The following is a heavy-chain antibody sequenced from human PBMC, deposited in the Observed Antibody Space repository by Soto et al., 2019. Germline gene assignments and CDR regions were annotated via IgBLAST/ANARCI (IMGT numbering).Heavy chain of an antibody. CDR2: IWYDGSNK. Sequence: GGSLRLSCAASGFTFSSYSMHWVRQAPGKGLEWVAVIWYDGSNKYYADSVKGRFTISRDNSKNTLYLQMNSLRAEDTAVYYCARDPAAPNVVVVPAAKYYYYGMDVWGQGTTVTVSS. D-gene: IGHD2-2*01. V-gene: IGHV3-33*08. CDR1: GFTFSSYS. CDR3: ARDPAAPNVVVVPAAKYYYYGMDV. J-gene: IGHJ6*02.